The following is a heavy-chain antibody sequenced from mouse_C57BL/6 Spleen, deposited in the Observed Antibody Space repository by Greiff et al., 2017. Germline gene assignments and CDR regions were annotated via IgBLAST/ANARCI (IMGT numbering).Heavy chain of an antibody. Sequence: QVQLQQPGAELVKPGASVKLSCKASGYTFTSYWMQWVNQRPGQGLEWIGEIDPSDSYTNYNQKLKGKATLPVDTSSSTASMQLSSLTSAYSAVYYCAGEATTVVDAYWGQGTLVTVSA. J-gene: IGHJ3*01. V-gene: IGHV1-50*01. D-gene: IGHD1-1*01. CDR2: IDPSDSYT. CDR1: GYTFTSYW. CDR3: AGEATTVVDAY.